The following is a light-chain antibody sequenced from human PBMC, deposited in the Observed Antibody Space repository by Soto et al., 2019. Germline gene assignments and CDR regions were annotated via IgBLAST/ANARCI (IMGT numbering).Light chain of an antibody. CDR3: QQYDTSPLT. CDR2: TAS. V-gene: IGKV1-5*03. J-gene: IGKJ4*01. CDR1: QSINSW. Sequence: DIQMTQSPSTLSASVGDRVTITGRASQSINSWLAWYQQKPGKAPKLLLYTASSLESGVPSRFSGSGSGTEFTLTISSLHTDDFGTYYCQQYDTSPLTFGAGTKVDIK.